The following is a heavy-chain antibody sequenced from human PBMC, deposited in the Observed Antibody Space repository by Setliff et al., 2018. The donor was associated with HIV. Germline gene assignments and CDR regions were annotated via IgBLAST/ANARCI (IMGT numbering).Heavy chain of an antibody. V-gene: IGHV3-33*06. CDR1: GFTLNSYG. CDR3: VKDVVKFWSGSGALDF. CDR2: IWYDASKK. Sequence: LRLSCAASGFTLNSYGMHWVRQAPGKGLEWVALIWYDASKKEYADSVKGRFNILRDDSKKTVDLQMNSLRADDTAVYYCVKDVVKFWSGSGALDFWGPGTLVTVSS. J-gene: IGHJ4*02. D-gene: IGHD3-3*01.